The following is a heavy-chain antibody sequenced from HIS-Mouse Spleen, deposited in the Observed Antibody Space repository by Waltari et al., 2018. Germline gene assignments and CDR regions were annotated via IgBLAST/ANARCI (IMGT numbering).Heavy chain of an antibody. V-gene: IGHV4-39*01. CDR3: ALVGSGYYY. D-gene: IGHD3-22*01. CDR1: GGSISSSSYY. CDR2: IYYSGST. J-gene: IGHJ4*02. Sequence: QLQLQESGPGLVKPSETLSLTCTVPGGSISSSSYYWGWIRQPPGKGLEWIGSIYYSGSTYYNQSLKSRVTISVDTSKNQFSLKLSSVTAADTAVYYCALVGSGYYYWGQGTLVTVSS.